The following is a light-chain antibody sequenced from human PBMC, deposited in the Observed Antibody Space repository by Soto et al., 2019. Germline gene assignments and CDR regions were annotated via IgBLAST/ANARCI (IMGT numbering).Light chain of an antibody. J-gene: IGLJ2*01. CDR2: HDS. CDR1: NIGTKS. CDR3: QVWDSSCDYVV. V-gene: IGLV3-21*04. Sequence: SYELTQPPSVSVGPGETARITCGGNNIGTKSVHWYQQRPGQAPVLVIHHDSDRPSGIPERFSGSNSGNTATLTISRVEAGDEADYYCQVWDSSCDYVVFGGGTKLTV.